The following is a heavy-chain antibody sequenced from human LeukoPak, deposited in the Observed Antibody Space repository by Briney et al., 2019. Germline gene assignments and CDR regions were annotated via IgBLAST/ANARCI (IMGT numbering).Heavy chain of an antibody. D-gene: IGHD2-21*02. J-gene: IGHJ6*03. CDR1: GGSISSSNYY. CDR3: ASRRAYCGGDCYYYYYYMDV. CDR2: IYYSGST. Sequence: PSETLSLTCTVSGGSISSSNYYWGWIRQPPGKGLEWIGNIYYSGSTYYNPSLKSRVTISVDTSKNQFSLKLSSVTAADTAVYYCASRRAYCGGDCYYYYYYMDVWGKGTTVTVSS. V-gene: IGHV4-39*07.